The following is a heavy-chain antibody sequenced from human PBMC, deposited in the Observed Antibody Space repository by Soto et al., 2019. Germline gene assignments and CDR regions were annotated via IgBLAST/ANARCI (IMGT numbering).Heavy chain of an antibody. CDR3: AREGCSSTSCYYYYGMDV. J-gene: IGHJ6*02. CDR1: GFTFSSYE. CDR2: ISSSGSTI. Sequence: LRLSCAASGFTFSSYEMNWVRQAPGKGLEWVSYISSSGSTIYYADSVKGRFTISRDNAKNSLYLQMNSLRAEDTAVYYCAREGCSSTSCYYYYGMDVWGQGTTVTVSS. V-gene: IGHV3-48*03. D-gene: IGHD2-2*01.